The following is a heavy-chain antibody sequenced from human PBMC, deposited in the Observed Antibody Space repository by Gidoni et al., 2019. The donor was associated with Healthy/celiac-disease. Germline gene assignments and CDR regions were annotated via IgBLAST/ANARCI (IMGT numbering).Heavy chain of an antibody. CDR3: ARSHSSSTPYNWFDP. D-gene: IGHD6-6*01. J-gene: IGHJ5*02. CDR2: INPNSGGT. CDR1: GYTFTGYY. Sequence: QVQLVQSGAEVKKPGASVKVSCKASGYTFTGYYMHWVRQAPGQGLEGMGWINPNSGGTNYAQKFQGWVTMTRDTSISTAYMELSRLRSDDTAVYYCARSHSSSTPYNWFDPWGQGTLVTVSS. V-gene: IGHV1-2*04.